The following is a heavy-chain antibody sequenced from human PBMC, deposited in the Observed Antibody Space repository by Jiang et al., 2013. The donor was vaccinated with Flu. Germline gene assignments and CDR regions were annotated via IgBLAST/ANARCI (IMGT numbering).Heavy chain of an antibody. Sequence: ASGFTFSSYSMNWVRQAPGKGLEWVSSISSSSSYIYYADSVKGRFTISRDNAKNSLYLQMNSLRAEDTAVYYCARDRGDYLFDYWGQGTLVTVSS. J-gene: IGHJ4*02. CDR3: ARDRGDYLFDY. D-gene: IGHD4-17*01. CDR2: ISSSSSYI. V-gene: IGHV3-21*01. CDR1: GFTFSSYS.